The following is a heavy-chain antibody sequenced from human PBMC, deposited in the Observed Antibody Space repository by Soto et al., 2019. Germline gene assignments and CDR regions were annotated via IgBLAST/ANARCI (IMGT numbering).Heavy chain of an antibody. CDR2: ITAYNGNT. J-gene: IGHJ6*02. V-gene: IGHV1-18*01. CDR3: ARDPYHVLMVNAPNLYGMDV. CDR1: AYTFTSYG. Sequence: ASVKVSCKASAYTFTSYGFSWVRQAPGQGLEWMGWITAYNGNTKYAQSLQGRLTMTTDTSTTTAYMELRNLRSDDTAVYYCARDPYHVLMVNAPNLYGMDVWGEGTTVTVS. D-gene: IGHD2-8*01.